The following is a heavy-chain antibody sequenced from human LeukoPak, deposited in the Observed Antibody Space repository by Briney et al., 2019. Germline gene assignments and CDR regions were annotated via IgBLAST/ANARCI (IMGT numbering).Heavy chain of an antibody. CDR3: ARLVVGAMGNDY. D-gene: IGHD1-26*01. CDR1: GYSFTSYW. V-gene: IGHV5-10-1*01. J-gene: IGHJ4*02. CDR2: IDPSDSYT. Sequence: GESLKISCKGSGYSFTSYWINWVRQMPGKGLEWMGRIDPSDSYTNYSPSFQGHVTISADKSFSTAYLQWSSLKASDTAMYYCARLVVGAMGNDYWGQGTLVTVSS.